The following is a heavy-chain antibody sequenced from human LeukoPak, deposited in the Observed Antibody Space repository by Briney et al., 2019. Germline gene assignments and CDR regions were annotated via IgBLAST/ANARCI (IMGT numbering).Heavy chain of an antibody. CDR3: ARGTALRFLEWLLSGDY. V-gene: IGHV1-46*01. CDR1: GYIFTNYY. J-gene: IGHJ4*02. CDR2: INPSDGTT. Sequence: ASVKVSCKASGYIFTNYYMHWVRQAPGQGLEWMGIINPSDGTTTSAQKFQGRVTMTRDTSISTAYMELSRLRSDDTAVYYCARGTALRFLEWLLSGDYWGQGTLVTVSS. D-gene: IGHD3-3*01.